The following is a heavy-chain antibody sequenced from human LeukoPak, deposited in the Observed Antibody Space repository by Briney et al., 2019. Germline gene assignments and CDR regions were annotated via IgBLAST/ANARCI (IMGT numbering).Heavy chain of an antibody. Sequence: ASVKVSCKASGYTFTSYDINWVRQATGQGLEWMGWINTNTGNPTYAQGFTGRFVFSLDTSVSTAYLQISSLKAEDTAVYYCARAITGTTRWFDPWGQGTLVTVSS. CDR2: INTNTGNP. CDR3: ARAITGTTRWFDP. J-gene: IGHJ5*02. D-gene: IGHD1-7*01. CDR1: GYTFTSYD. V-gene: IGHV7-4-1*02.